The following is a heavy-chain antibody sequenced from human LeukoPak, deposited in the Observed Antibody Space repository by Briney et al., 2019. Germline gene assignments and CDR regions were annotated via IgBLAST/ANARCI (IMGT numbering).Heavy chain of an antibody. V-gene: IGHV1-18*04. J-gene: IGHJ4*02. CDR1: GYTFTTYG. CDR2: INTYNGKT. CDR3: ARQAGGYSSGWYQFHFEY. D-gene: IGHD6-19*01. Sequence: ALVKVSCKASGYTFTTYGISWVRQAPGQGLEWMGWINTYNGKTNYAQKLQGRVTMTTDTSTSTAYMELRSLRSDDTAVYSCARQAGGYSSGWYQFHFEYWGQGTVVTVSS.